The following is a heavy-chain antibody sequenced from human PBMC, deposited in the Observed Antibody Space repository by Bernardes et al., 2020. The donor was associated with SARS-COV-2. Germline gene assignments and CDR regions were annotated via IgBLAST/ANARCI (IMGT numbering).Heavy chain of an antibody. CDR3: ARGRTRLDV. D-gene: IGHD4-17*01. J-gene: IGHJ3*01. CDR2: TYYRSKWYK. Sequence: QTLSLTCAISGDSVSSDSGAWNWIRQSPSRGLEWLGRTYYRSKWYKDYALSVKSRIIINPDTSNNQFSLQLTSVTAEDTAVYYCARGRTRLDVWGQGTVVSVSS. CDR1: GDSVSSDSGA. V-gene: IGHV6-1*01.